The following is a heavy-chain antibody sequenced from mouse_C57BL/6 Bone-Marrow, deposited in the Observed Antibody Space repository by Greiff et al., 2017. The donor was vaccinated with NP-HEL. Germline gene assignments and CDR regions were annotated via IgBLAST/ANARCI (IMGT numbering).Heavy chain of an antibody. CDR3: ARSYCGSSFPYYFDY. CDR1: GYTFTDYY. J-gene: IGHJ2*01. CDR2: IYPGSGNT. V-gene: IGHV1-76*01. Sequence: QVQLQQSGAELVRPGASVKLSCKASGYTFTDYYITWVKQRPGQGLEWIARIYPGSGNTYYNEKFKGKATLTAEKSSSTAYMQCSSLTSEDSAVYFCARSYCGSSFPYYFDYWGQGTTLTVSS. D-gene: IGHD1-1*01.